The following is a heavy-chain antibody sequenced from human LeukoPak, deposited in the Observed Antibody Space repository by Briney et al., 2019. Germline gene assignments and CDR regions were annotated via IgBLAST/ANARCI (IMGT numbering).Heavy chain of an antibody. Sequence: ASVKVSCKASGYTFTSYGISWVRQAPGQGLEWMGWISGYNGNTNYAQKLQGRVTMTTDTPTSTAYMELRGLRSDDTAVYYCARDGYCSGGSCYLENWFDPWGQGTLVTVSS. CDR2: ISGYNGNT. V-gene: IGHV1-18*04. CDR1: GYTFTSYG. J-gene: IGHJ5*02. D-gene: IGHD2-15*01. CDR3: ARDGYCSGGSCYLENWFDP.